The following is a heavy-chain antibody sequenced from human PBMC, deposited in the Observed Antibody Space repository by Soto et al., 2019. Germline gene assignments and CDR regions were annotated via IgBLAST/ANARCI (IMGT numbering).Heavy chain of an antibody. CDR2: IWYDGSNK. D-gene: IGHD6-13*01. Sequence: GGSLRLSCAASGFTFSSYGMHWVRQAPGKGLEWVAVIWYDGSNKYYADSVKGRFTISRDNSKNTLYLQMNSLRAEDTAVYYCARDPFIAAAGTWYYYGMDVWGQGTTVTVSS. CDR1: GFTFSSYG. CDR3: ARDPFIAAAGTWYYYGMDV. V-gene: IGHV3-33*01. J-gene: IGHJ6*02.